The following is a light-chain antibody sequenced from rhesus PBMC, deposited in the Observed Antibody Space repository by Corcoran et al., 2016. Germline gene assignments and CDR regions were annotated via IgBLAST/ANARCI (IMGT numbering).Light chain of an antibody. CDR2: EVS. CDR1: QSLLHRIGHTY. CDR3: AQARAFPLT. V-gene: IGKV2-72*01. Sequence: DIVMTQTPLSLPITPGESASISCRSSQSLLHRIGHTYLPWYLQKPGPSPQLLLYEVSNRASGVPYRFSGGGSDTDFTLKIGKVEAEDFGLYYCAQARAFPLTFGGGTKVEIK. J-gene: IGKJ4*01.